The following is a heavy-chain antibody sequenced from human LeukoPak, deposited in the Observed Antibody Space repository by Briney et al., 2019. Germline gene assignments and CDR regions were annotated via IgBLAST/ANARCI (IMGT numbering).Heavy chain of an antibody. CDR3: ARGLGGILYL. CDR2: IYHSGST. CDR1: GGSFSGYY. Sequence: SETLSLTCAVYGGSFSGYYWSWIRQPPGKGLEWIGEIYHSGSTNYNPSLKSRVTISVDKSKNQFSLKLSSVTAADTAVYYCARGLGGILYLWGQGTLVTVSS. V-gene: IGHV4-34*01. D-gene: IGHD2-8*01. J-gene: IGHJ4*02.